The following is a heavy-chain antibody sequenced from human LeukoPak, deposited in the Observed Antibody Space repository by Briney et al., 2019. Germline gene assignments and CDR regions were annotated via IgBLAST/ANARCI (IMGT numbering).Heavy chain of an antibody. V-gene: IGHV1-2*02. Sequence: GASVKVSCKASGYTFTGYNTHWVRQAPGQGLEWMGWIDPNNGGTIYAQKFRGRVTMTRDTSISTAYMELSSLRSDDTAVYYCARPLNDYTFDYWGQGTLVTVSS. D-gene: IGHD4-11*01. CDR1: GYTFTGYN. CDR3: ARPLNDYTFDY. J-gene: IGHJ4*02. CDR2: IDPNNGGT.